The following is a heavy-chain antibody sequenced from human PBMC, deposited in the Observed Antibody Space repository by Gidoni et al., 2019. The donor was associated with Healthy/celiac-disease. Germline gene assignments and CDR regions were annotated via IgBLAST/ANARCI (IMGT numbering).Heavy chain of an antibody. CDR3: AREGSDKLELRSAYYYYYGMDV. J-gene: IGHJ6*02. Sequence: QVQLVQSGAEVKKPGASVKVSCKTSGYTFTSYAMHWVRQAPGQRLEWMGWINAGNGNTKYSQKFQGRVTITRDTSASTAYMELSSLRSEDTAVYYCAREGSDKLELRSAYYYYYGMDVWGQGTTVTVSS. CDR1: GYTFTSYA. V-gene: IGHV1-3*01. CDR2: INAGNGNT. D-gene: IGHD1-7*01.